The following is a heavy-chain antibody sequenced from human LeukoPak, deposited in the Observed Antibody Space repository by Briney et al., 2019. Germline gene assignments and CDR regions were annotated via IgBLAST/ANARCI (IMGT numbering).Heavy chain of an antibody. D-gene: IGHD3-3*01. CDR2: IKWDGGRT. V-gene: IGHV3-20*04. CDR3: ARMNYYDFWSGYSQFDP. J-gene: IGHJ5*02. CDR1: GFTFDDNG. Sequence: GGSLRLSCAASGFTFDDNGMSWVRQALGKGLEWVSGIKWDGGRTGYADSVKGRFTISRDNAKNSLYLQMNSLRAEDTALYYCARMNYYDFWSGYSQFDPWGQGTLVTVSS.